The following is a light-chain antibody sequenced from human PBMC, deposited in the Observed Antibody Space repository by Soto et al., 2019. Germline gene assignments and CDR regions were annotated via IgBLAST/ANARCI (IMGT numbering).Light chain of an antibody. J-gene: IGKJ4*01. CDR1: QSVSRN. Sequence: EIVITQSPATLSVSPGERATLSCTASQSVSRNLAWYQQKPGQAPRLLIYGASTRATGLPARFSGSGSGTEFSLTISSLQSEDIGVYYCQQYDNWPLTFGGGTKV. CDR2: GAS. CDR3: QQYDNWPLT. V-gene: IGKV3-15*01.